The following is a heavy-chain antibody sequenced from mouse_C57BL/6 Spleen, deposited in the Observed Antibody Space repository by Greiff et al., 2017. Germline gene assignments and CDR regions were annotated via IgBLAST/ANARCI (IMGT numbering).Heavy chain of an antibody. V-gene: IGHV1-64*01. D-gene: IGHD2-2*01. CDR1: GYTFTSYW. J-gene: IGHJ2*01. CDR3: ATFDGDDSEAFDY. Sequence: QVQLLQSGAELVKPGASVKLSCTASGYTFTSYWMHWVQQRPGQGLEWIGMIHPSSGSTYYNEKFKSKATLTVDKSSSTAYMQISSLTSEDSAVYYCATFDGDDSEAFDYWGQGTTLTVSS. CDR2: IHPSSGST.